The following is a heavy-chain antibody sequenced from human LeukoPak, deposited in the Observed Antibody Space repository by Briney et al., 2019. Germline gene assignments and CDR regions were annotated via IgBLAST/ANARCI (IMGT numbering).Heavy chain of an antibody. V-gene: IGHV3-21*01. CDR2: ISSSSSYI. J-gene: IGHJ4*02. Sequence: GGSLRLSCAASGFTFSSYSMNWVRQAPGKGLEWVSSISSSSSYIYYADSVKGRFTISRDNAKNSLYLQMNSLRAEDTAVYYCASGIDYGDPSGYWGQGTLVTVSS. D-gene: IGHD4-17*01. CDR1: GFTFSSYS. CDR3: ASGIDYGDPSGY.